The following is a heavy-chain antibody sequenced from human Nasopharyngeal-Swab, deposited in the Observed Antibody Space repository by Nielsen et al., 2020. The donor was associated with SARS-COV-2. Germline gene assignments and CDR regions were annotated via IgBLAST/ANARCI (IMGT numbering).Heavy chain of an antibody. CDR2: IIPIFGTV. D-gene: IGHD4-17*01. CDR3: ARGSGDYDTRAPYYYYGMDV. Sequence: SVKVSCKASGGTFSSYAISWVRQAPGQGLEWTGGIIPIFGTVNYAQKIQGRVTITADESTSTAYMELSSLRSEDTAVYYCARGSGDYDTRAPYYYYGMDVWGQGTAVTVSS. J-gene: IGHJ6*02. CDR1: GGTFSSYA. V-gene: IGHV1-69*13.